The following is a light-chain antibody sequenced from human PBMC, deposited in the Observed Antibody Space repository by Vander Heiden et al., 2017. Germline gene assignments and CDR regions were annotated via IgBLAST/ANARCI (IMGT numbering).Light chain of an antibody. CDR2: WAS. J-gene: IGKJ2*01. Sequence: DVVMTQSPDSLALSLGERATISCKSSQSVFQNSNNKKFLAWYQQKPGEPPKLLIYWASTRKSGIPDRFSGSESGTDFTLTINNLQAEDVAVYYCQQYQSAPYTFGQGTRLEIK. CDR3: QQYQSAPYT. CDR1: QSVFQNSNNKKF. V-gene: IGKV4-1*01.